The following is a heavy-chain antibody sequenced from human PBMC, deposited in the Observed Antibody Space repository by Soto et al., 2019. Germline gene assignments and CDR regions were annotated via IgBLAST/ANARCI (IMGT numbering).Heavy chain of an antibody. CDR1: GFSFDDYA. Sequence: EVQVVESGGGLVQPGRSLSLSCAASGFSFDDYAMQWVQQAPGKGLEWVSGISWNSGTIGYADSVKGRFTISRDNAKNSLYLQMNSLRAEDTALYYCAKSTGGTANGMGVWGQGTTVTVSS. CDR3: AKSTGGTANGMGV. J-gene: IGHJ6*02. CDR2: ISWNSGTI. V-gene: IGHV3-9*01. D-gene: IGHD2-8*02.